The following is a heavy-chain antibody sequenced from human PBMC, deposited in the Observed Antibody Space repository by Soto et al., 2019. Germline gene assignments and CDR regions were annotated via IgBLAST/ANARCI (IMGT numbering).Heavy chain of an antibody. CDR1: GGTFSNYA. J-gene: IGHJ5*02. Sequence: QVQLVQSGAEVKKPGSSVKVSCKASGGTFSNYAITWVRQAPGQGLEWLGRIIPIFGSANNAQKSQGRVTISADEATTTAYMALSSLRSDDTAVYYCANAGGKVGYFGNWFDTWGQGPLVTVAS. CDR2: IIPIFGSA. D-gene: IGHD5-12*01. CDR3: ANAGGKVGYFGNWFDT. V-gene: IGHV1-69*15.